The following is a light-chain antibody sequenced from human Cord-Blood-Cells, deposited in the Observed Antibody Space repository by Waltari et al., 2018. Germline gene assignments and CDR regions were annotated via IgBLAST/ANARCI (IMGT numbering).Light chain of an antibody. CDR1: SSHIGAGYD. V-gene: IGLV1-40*01. CDR2: GNS. Sequence: SVLTQPPSVSGAPGQRVTISCNGSSSHIGAGYDVHWYQQLPGTAPKLLIYGNSNRPSGVPDRFSGSKSGTSASLAITGLQAEDEADYYCQSYDSSLSGSVFGGGTKLTVL. J-gene: IGLJ2*01. CDR3: QSYDSSLSGSV.